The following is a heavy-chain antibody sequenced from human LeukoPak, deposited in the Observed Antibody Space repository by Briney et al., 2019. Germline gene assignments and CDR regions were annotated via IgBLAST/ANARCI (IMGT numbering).Heavy chain of an antibody. CDR3: AKAGRIVVVPAAPFDY. D-gene: IGHD2-2*01. Sequence: GGSLRLSCAASGFTFSSYAMSWVRQAPGKGLEWVSAISGSGGSTYYADSVKGRFTISRDNSKNTLYLQMNSLRAEDTAVYYCAKAGRIVVVPAAPFDYWGQGTLVTVSS. J-gene: IGHJ4*02. V-gene: IGHV3-23*01. CDR2: ISGSGGST. CDR1: GFTFSSYA.